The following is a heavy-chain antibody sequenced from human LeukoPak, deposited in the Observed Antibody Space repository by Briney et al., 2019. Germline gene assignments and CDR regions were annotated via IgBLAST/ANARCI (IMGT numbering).Heavy chain of an antibody. D-gene: IGHD3-22*01. CDR2: IKQDGSEK. CDR3: ARAELYYYDSSGYS. V-gene: IGHV3-7*05. CDR1: GFTFSSYA. Sequence: GGSLRLSCAASGFTFSSYAMSWVRQAPGKGLEWVANIKQDGSEKYYVDSVKGRFTISRDNAKNSLYLQMNSLRAEDTAVYYCARAELYYYDSSGYSWGQGTLVTVSS. J-gene: IGHJ4*02.